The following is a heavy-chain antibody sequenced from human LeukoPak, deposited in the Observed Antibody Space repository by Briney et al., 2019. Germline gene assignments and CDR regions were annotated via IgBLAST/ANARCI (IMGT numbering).Heavy chain of an antibody. CDR1: GFTFSSYW. V-gene: IGHV3-74*01. D-gene: IGHD3-16*02. CDR3: ARLTKYNDYVWGSYRYTGFDY. CDR2: INSDGSST. J-gene: IGHJ4*02. Sequence: GGSLRLSCAASGFTFSSYWMHWVRQAPGKGLVWVSRINSDGSSTSYADSVKGRFTISRDNAKNTLYLQMNSLRAEDTAVYYCARLTKYNDYVWGSYRYTGFDYWGQGTLVTVSS.